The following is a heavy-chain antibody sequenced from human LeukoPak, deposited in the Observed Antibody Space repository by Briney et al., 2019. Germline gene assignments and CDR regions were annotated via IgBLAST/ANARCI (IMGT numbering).Heavy chain of an antibody. V-gene: IGHV1-2*06. CDR3: ATTGIFGVAKGYFDY. Sequence: GASVKVSCKASGYTFTGYYMHWVRQAPGQGLEWVGRINPNSGGTNYAQKFQGRVTMTRDTSISTAYMEPSRLRSDDTAVYYCATTGIFGVAKGYFDYWGQGTLVTVSS. D-gene: IGHD3-3*01. CDR1: GYTFTGYY. CDR2: INPNSGGT. J-gene: IGHJ4*02.